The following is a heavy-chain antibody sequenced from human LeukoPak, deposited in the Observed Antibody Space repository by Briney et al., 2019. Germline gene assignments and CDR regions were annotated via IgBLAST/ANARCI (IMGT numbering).Heavy chain of an antibody. V-gene: IGHV1-2*02. Sequence: ASVKVSCKASGYTFTGYYMHWVRQAPGQGLEWMGWINPNSGGTNYAQKSQGRVTMTRDTSISTAYMELSRLRSDDTAVYYCARDSIAARPGFDYWGQGTLVTVSS. CDR1: GYTFTGYY. D-gene: IGHD6-6*01. J-gene: IGHJ4*02. CDR3: ARDSIAARPGFDY. CDR2: INPNSGGT.